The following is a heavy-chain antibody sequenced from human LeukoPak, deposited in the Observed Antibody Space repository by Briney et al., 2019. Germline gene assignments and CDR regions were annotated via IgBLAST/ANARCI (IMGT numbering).Heavy chain of an antibody. CDR1: GGSISSYY. V-gene: IGHV4-59*01. Sequence: SETLSLTCTVSGGSISSYYWSWIRQPPGKGLEWIGYIYYSGSTNYNPSLKSRVTISVDTSKNQFSPKLSSVTAADTAVYYCARVRYQLLWVDYWGQGTLVTVSS. J-gene: IGHJ4*02. CDR2: IYYSGST. D-gene: IGHD2-2*01. CDR3: ARVRYQLLWVDY.